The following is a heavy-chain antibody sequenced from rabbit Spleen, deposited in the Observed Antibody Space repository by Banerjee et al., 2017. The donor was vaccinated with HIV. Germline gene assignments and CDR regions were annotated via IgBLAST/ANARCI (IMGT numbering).Heavy chain of an antibody. J-gene: IGHJ6*01. D-gene: IGHD7-1*01. CDR3: ARYYAGYGDVGYVAM. CDR2: IGAGSSGST. V-gene: IGHV1S40*01. Sequence: QSLEESGGNVVKPGAALPPTSTASGFSSIAGYYMIWFGRPPGGGLEWIAGIGAGSSGSTYYASWANGRFTIAKTSSTTVTLQMASLTAAGTATYFCARYYAGYGDVGYVAMWGQGTLVTVS. CDR1: GFSSIAGYY.